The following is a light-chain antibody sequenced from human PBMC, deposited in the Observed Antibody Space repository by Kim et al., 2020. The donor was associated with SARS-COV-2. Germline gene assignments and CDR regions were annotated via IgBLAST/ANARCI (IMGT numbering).Light chain of an antibody. CDR2: YDS. CDR3: QVWDASSDHLV. CDR1: NLGSRS. J-gene: IGLJ3*02. Sequence: SYELTQPPSVSVAPGKTARIPCGGNNLGSRSVHWYQQRPGQAPVLVIYYDSDRPSGIPERISASKSGNTATLTVSRVEDGDEAHYYCQVWDASSDHLVFGGGTQLTVL. V-gene: IGLV3-21*04.